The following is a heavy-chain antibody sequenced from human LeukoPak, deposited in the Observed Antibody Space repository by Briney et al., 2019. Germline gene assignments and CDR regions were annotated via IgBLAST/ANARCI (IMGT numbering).Heavy chain of an antibody. D-gene: IGHD6-13*01. CDR3: ARGLAAAAHDY. Sequence: SETLSLTCTVSGGSISSGSYYWSWIRQPAGKGLEWIGRIYTSGSTNYNPSLKSRVTISVDTSKNQFSLKLSSVTAADTAVYYCARGLAAAAHDYWGQGTLVTVST. J-gene: IGHJ4*02. V-gene: IGHV4-61*02. CDR1: GGSISSGSYY. CDR2: IYTSGST.